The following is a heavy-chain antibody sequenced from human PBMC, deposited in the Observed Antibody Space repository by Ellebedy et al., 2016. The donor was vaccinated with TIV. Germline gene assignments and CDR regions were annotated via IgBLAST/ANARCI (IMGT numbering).Heavy chain of an antibody. V-gene: IGHV7-4-1*02. CDR3: ARLRPWELLDY. Sequence: AASVKVSCKASGYTFTSYAMNWVRQAPGQGLEWMGWIDTKTGNPTYAQGFTGRFVFSLDTSVSTAYLQISNLKAEDTAVLYCARLRPWELLDYWGQGTRVTVSS. J-gene: IGHJ4*02. D-gene: IGHD1-26*01. CDR1: GYTFTSYA. CDR2: IDTKTGNP.